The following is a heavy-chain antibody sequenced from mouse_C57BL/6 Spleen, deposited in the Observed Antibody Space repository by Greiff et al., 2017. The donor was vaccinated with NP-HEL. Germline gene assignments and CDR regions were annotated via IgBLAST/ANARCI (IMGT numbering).Heavy chain of an antibody. D-gene: IGHD5-5*01. Sequence: QVQLQQPGAELVKPGASVKLSCKASGYTFTSYWMQWVKQRPGQGLEWIGEIDPSDSYTNYNQKFKGKATLTVDTSSSTAYMQLSSLTSEDSAVYYCARSGLPGAWFAYWGQGTLVTVSA. J-gene: IGHJ3*01. CDR3: ARSGLPGAWFAY. CDR2: IDPSDSYT. V-gene: IGHV1-50*01. CDR1: GYTFTSYW.